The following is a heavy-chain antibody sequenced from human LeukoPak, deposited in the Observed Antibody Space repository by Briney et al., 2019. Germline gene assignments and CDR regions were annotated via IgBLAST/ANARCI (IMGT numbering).Heavy chain of an antibody. CDR3: ARTSTGNAIDM. CDR2: INSDGTST. V-gene: IGHV3-74*01. D-gene: IGHD1-1*01. Sequence: PGGSLRLSCAASGFTLSSYWMHWVRQAPGKGLVWVSRINSDGTSTSHADSVKGRLTISRDNAKNTLYLQMNSLRVEDTAVYYCARTSTGNAIDMWGQGTMVTVSS. J-gene: IGHJ3*02. CDR1: GFTLSSYW.